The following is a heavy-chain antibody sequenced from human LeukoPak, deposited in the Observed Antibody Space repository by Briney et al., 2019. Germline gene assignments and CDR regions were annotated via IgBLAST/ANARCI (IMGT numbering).Heavy chain of an antibody. CDR1: GGSFSGYY. CDR2: INHSGST. CDR3: ARGRIVATITVLYLNWFDP. Sequence: KASETLSLTCAVYGGSFSGYYWSWICQPPGKGLEWIGEINHSGSTNYNPSLKSRVTISVDTSKNQFSLKLSSVTAADTAVYYCARGRIVATITVLYLNWFDPWGQGTLVTVSS. J-gene: IGHJ5*02. V-gene: IGHV4-34*01. D-gene: IGHD5-12*01.